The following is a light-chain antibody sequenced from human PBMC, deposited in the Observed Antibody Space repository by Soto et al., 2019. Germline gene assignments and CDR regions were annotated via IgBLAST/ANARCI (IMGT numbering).Light chain of an antibody. J-gene: IGLJ1*01. CDR3: SSYTSGSTYV. CDR2: EVS. Sequence: QSALTQPAAVSGSPGQSITISCTGTSSDVGGYRYVSWYQQHPGKAPKLMIYEVSYRPSGVSNRFSGSKSGNTASLTSSGLPTEDEADYYCSSYTSGSTYVFGTGTKLTVL. CDR1: SSDVGGYRY. V-gene: IGLV2-14*01.